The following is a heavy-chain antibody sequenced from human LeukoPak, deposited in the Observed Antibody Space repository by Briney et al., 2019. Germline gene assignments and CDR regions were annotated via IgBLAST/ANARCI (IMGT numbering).Heavy chain of an antibody. CDR2: IGTAGDT. Sequence: PGGSLRLSCAASGFTFSSYDMHWVRQATGKGLEWVSAIGTAGDTYYPGSVKGRFTISRENAKNSLYLQMNSLRAGDTAVYYCARVAVYGDSWTWYFDLWGRGTLVTVSS. CDR1: GFTFSSYD. J-gene: IGHJ2*01. V-gene: IGHV3-13*01. CDR3: ARVAVYGDSWTWYFDL. D-gene: IGHD4-17*01.